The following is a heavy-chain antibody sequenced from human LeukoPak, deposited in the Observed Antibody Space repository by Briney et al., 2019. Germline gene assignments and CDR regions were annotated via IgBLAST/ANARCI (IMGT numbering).Heavy chain of an antibody. Sequence: ASVKVSCKASGYTFTGYYMHWVRQAPGQGLEWMGWINPNSGGTNYAQKFQGWVTMTRDTSISTAYMELSRLRSDDTAVYYCARELSSSWYNWFDPWGQGTLVTVSS. CDR2: INPNSGGT. D-gene: IGHD6-13*01. J-gene: IGHJ5*02. CDR3: ARELSSSWYNWFDP. V-gene: IGHV1-2*04. CDR1: GYTFTGYY.